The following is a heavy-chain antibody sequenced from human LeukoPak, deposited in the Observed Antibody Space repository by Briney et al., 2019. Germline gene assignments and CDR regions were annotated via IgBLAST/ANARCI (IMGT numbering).Heavy chain of an antibody. J-gene: IGHJ4*02. D-gene: IGHD1-26*01. CDR2: NNHSGST. Sequence: KPSETLSLTCAVYGGSFSGYYWSWIRQPPGKGLEWIGENNHSGSTNYNPSLKSRVTISVDTSKNQFSLKLSSVTAADSAVYYCARHPLPRWGFDYWGQGTLVTVSS. CDR1: GGSFSGYY. V-gene: IGHV4-34*01. CDR3: ARHPLPRWGFDY.